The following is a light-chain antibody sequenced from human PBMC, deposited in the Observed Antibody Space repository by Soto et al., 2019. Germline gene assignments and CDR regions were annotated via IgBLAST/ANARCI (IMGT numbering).Light chain of an antibody. CDR2: AAS. Sequence: DIQMTQSPSTLSGSVGDRVTITCRASHDISTYLAWYQQKPGKAPKLLIYAASTLQSGVPSRFSGSGSGTDFTLTISCLQSEDFATYYCQQYYSYPPTFGQGTKVDIK. J-gene: IGKJ1*01. CDR1: HDISTY. V-gene: IGKV1-9*01. CDR3: QQYYSYPPT.